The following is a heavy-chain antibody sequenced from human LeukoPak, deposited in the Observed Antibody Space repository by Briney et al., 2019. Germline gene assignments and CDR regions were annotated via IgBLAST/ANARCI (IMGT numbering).Heavy chain of an antibody. CDR1: GYSISSGYY. Sequence: SETLSLTCAVSGYSISSGYYWGWIRQPPGKGLEWIGSIYHSGSTYYNPSLKSRVTISVDTSKNQFSLRLSSVTAADTAVYYCARHSGLNWFDPWGQGTLVTVSS. D-gene: IGHD3/OR15-3a*01. CDR3: ARHSGLNWFDP. V-gene: IGHV4-38-2*01. CDR2: IYHSGST. J-gene: IGHJ5*02.